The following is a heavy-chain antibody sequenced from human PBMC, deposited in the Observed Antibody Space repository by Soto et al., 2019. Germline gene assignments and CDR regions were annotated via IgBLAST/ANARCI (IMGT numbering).Heavy chain of an antibody. Sequence: GASVKVSCKASGYTFTSYDINWVRQATGQGLEWMGRMNPNSGNTGYAQKFQGRVTMTRNTSISTAYMELSSLRSEDTAVYYCARGSNYFGGGSSKHYYYYYMDVWGKGTTVTVSS. V-gene: IGHV1-8*01. CDR1: GYTFTSYD. J-gene: IGHJ6*03. CDR2: MNPNSGNT. CDR3: ARGSNYFGGGSSKHYYYYYMDV. D-gene: IGHD2-15*01.